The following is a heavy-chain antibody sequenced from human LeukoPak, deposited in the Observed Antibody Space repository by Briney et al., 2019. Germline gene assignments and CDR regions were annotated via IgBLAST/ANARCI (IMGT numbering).Heavy chain of an antibody. V-gene: IGHV3-48*04. CDR3: ARDLGVRRCGGDCYRYGMDV. J-gene: IGHJ6*02. Sequence: GGSLRLSCAASGFTFSSYSMNWVRQAPGKGLEWVSYISSSSSTIYYADSVKGRFTISRDNAKNSLYLQMNSLRAEDTAVYYCARDLGVRRCGGDCYRYGMDVWGQGTTVTVSS. CDR1: GFTFSSYS. CDR2: ISSSSSTI. D-gene: IGHD2-21*02.